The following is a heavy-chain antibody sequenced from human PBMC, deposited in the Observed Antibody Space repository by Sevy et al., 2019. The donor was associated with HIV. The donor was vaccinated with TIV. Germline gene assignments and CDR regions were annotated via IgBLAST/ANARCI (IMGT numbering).Heavy chain of an antibody. D-gene: IGHD3-10*01. Sequence: GGSLRLSCAASGFTFSSYDMHWVRQATGEGLEWVSAIGTAGDTYYPGSVKGRFTISRENAKNSWYLQMNSLRAGDTAVYYCARRYGGDAFDIWGQGTMVTVSS. CDR1: GFTFSSYD. CDR3: ARRYGGDAFDI. J-gene: IGHJ3*02. V-gene: IGHV3-13*01. CDR2: IGTAGDT.